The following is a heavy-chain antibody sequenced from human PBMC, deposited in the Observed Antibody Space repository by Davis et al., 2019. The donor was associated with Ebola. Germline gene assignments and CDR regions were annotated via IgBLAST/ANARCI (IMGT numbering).Heavy chain of an antibody. J-gene: IGHJ4*02. CDR2: ISSSSAYI. D-gene: IGHD1-7*01. CDR3: ARGNWNYPN. Sequence: SCAASGFTVSSNYMSWVRQAPGKGLEWVSSISSSSAYIYYADSVKGRFTISRDNAKNSLYLQMDSLRADDTAVYYCARGNWNYPNWGQGTLVTVSS. V-gene: IGHV3-21*01. CDR1: GFTVSSNY.